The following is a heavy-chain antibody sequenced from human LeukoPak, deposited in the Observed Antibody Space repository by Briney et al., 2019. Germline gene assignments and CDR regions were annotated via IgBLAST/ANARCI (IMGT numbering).Heavy chain of an antibody. Sequence: GDSLKISCKASGYSLSGYWIGWARQLPGKGLEWLGMVYPADSDTRYSPSFQGQVTISADKSITTAYLQWSSVEASDTAIYYCARLRTGLYILDYWGQGTLVTVSS. CDR2: VYPADSDT. J-gene: IGHJ4*02. CDR3: ARLRTGLYILDY. CDR1: GYSLSGYW. V-gene: IGHV5-51*01. D-gene: IGHD3/OR15-3a*01.